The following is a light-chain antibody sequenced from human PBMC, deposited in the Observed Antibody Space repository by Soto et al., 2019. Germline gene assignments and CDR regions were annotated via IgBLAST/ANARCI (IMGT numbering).Light chain of an antibody. CDR1: SSDVGGYNY. J-gene: IGLJ1*01. V-gene: IGLV2-14*01. CDR2: EVS. CDR3: QSYDNSLSAYV. Sequence: QSVLTQPASVSGSPGQSITISCTGTSSDVGGYNYVSWYQQHPGKAPKLMIYEVSNRPPGVSNRFSGSKSGNTASLTISGLQAEDGADYYWQSYDNSLSAYVFGTGTKVTVL.